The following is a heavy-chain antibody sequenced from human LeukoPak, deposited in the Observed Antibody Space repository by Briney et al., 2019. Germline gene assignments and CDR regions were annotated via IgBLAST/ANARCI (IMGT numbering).Heavy chain of an antibody. J-gene: IGHJ5*02. CDR3: AKGVSSVVYALNWFDP. CDR2: ISYDGSNK. Sequence: GGSLRLSCAASGFTFSSYAMHWVRQAPGKGLEWVAVISYDGSNKYYADSVKGRFTISRDNSKNTLYLQMNSLRAEDTAVYYCAKGVSSVVYALNWFDPWGQGTLVTVSS. CDR1: GFTFSSYA. V-gene: IGHV3-30*04. D-gene: IGHD2-8*02.